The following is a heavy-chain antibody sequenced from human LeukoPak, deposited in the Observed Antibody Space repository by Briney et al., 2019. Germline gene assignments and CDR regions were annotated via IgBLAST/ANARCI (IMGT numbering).Heavy chain of an antibody. Sequence: SETLSLTCSVSGDSVSRGDSYWSWIRQHPGKGLEWIGFVHHRGSTFYNPSLKSRVTMSVDTSKNQFSLKLSSVTAADTAVYYCARDVYVGSAWNNYYDSSGYFDYWGQGTLVTVSS. J-gene: IGHJ4*02. CDR3: ARDVYVGSAWNNYYDSSGYFDY. D-gene: IGHD3-22*01. CDR1: GDSVSRGDSY. CDR2: VHHRGST. V-gene: IGHV4-61*08.